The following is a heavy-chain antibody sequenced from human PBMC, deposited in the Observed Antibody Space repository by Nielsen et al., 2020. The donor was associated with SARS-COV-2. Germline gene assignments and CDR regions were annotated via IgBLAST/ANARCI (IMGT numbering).Heavy chain of an antibody. Sequence: GVSLSLPCAASGFTFSSYAMACARRSPGQGLEWFSTITPSGDYTYYPDSVKGRFTIPRDISQNTLYLQMNSLRAEDTAVYYCAKRSGYGSGSILDWGQGTLVTVSS. CDR2: ITPSGDYT. V-gene: IGHV3-23*01. J-gene: IGHJ4*02. D-gene: IGHD3-10*01. CDR1: GFTFSSYA. CDR3: AKRSGYGSGSILD.